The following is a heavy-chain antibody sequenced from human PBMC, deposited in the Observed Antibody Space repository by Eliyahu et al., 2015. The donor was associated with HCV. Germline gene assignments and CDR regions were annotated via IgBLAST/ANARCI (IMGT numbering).Heavy chain of an antibody. CDR1: GFXFDDYA. J-gene: IGHJ5*02. Sequence: EVQLAESGGGLVQPGGSLRLSCAASGFXFDDYALTWVRQAPGKGLEWVSTISGSGGTRFYADSAKGRFTISRDNSKNTLYLQMNSLRAEDTALYYCAKGGQLERRPNWFDPWGQGTQVTVSS. D-gene: IGHD1-1*01. CDR3: AKGGQLERRPNWFDP. V-gene: IGHV3-23*04. CDR2: ISGSGGTR.